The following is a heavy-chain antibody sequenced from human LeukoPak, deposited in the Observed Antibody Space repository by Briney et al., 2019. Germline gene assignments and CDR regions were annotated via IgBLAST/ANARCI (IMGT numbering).Heavy chain of an antibody. CDR3: AGPRYCSGGDCHNNLDY. D-gene: IGHD2-15*01. Sequence: SVKVSCKASGGTFSNYAISWVRQAPGQGLEWMGGIVPILGTPNHAQKFQGRVTISADESTSTAYMELRGLTSEDTAVYFCAGPRYCSGGDCHNNLDYWGQGTLVTVSS. CDR1: GGTFSNYA. V-gene: IGHV1-69*01. CDR2: IVPILGTP. J-gene: IGHJ4*02.